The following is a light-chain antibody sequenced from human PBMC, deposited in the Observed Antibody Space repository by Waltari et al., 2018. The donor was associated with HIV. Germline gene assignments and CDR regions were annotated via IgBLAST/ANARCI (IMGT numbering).Light chain of an antibody. CDR2: ADT. CDR3: QAWDDSRDVVVI. V-gene: IGLV3-21*04. CDR1: DIGGKL. J-gene: IGLJ2*01. Sequence: TQPPSVSVAPGTTARITCGGGDIGGKLVDWYQQRPGEAPVLVIWADTDRPAGIPERFSGSGSGNTRTLTISRVEGGDEGDYYCQAWDDSRDVVVIFGGGTKLTVL.